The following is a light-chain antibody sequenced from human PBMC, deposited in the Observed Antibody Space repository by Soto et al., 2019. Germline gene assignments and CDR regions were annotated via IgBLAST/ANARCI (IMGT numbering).Light chain of an antibody. CDR1: SSDVGGYNY. V-gene: IGLV2-14*01. CDR3: SSYTSSSTFVV. J-gene: IGLJ2*01. Sequence: LTQPASVSGSPGQSITISCTGTSSDVGGYNYVSWYQQHPGKAPKLMIYEVSNRPSGVSNRFSGSKSGNTASLTISGLQAEDEADYYCSSYTSSSTFVVFGGGTKLTVL. CDR2: EVS.